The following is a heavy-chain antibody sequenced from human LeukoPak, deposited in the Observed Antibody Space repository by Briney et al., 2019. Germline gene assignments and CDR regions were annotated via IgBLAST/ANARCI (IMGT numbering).Heavy chain of an antibody. J-gene: IGHJ4*02. V-gene: IGHV4-59*01. D-gene: IGHD1-26*01. CDR3: ARASLPSGSLGY. Sequence: SETLSLTCTVSGGSISSYYWSWIRQPPGKGLEWIGYIYYSGSTNYNPSLKSRVTISVDTSKNQFSPKLSSVTAADTAVYYCARASLPSGSLGYWGQGTLVTVSS. CDR2: IYYSGST. CDR1: GGSISSYY.